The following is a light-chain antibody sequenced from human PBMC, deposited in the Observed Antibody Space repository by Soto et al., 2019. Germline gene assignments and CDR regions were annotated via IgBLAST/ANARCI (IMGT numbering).Light chain of an antibody. J-gene: IGLJ1*01. CDR1: ISDVGTYNL. CDR2: EVS. V-gene: IGLV2-23*02. CDR3: CSYAGGATYV. Sequence: QSALTQPASVSGSPGQSITISCTGTISDVGTYNLVSWFQQHPGKAPKLMIFEVSERPSGVSNRFSGSKSGNAASLTISGLQAEDEADYYCCSYAGGATYVFGTGTKVPS.